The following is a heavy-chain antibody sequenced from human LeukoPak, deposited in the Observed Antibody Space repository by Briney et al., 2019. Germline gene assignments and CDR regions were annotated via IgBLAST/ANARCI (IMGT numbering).Heavy chain of an antibody. Sequence: GGSLRLSCAASGFTFSSYCMHWVRQAPGKGLVWVSRINSDGSFTNYADSVKGRFTISRDNAKNTLYLQMNSLRAEDTAVYYCARGYGSSRYFDYWGQGTPVTVSS. V-gene: IGHV3-74*01. D-gene: IGHD2-15*01. CDR3: ARGYGSSRYFDY. J-gene: IGHJ4*02. CDR2: INSDGSFT. CDR1: GFTFSSYC.